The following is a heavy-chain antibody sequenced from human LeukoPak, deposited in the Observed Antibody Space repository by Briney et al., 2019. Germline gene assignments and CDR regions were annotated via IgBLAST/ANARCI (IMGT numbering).Heavy chain of an antibody. D-gene: IGHD3-22*01. CDR2: IRSKANSYAT. CDR3: VAPGDSSGYYYDNRFDP. J-gene: IGHJ5*02. V-gene: IGHV3-73*01. Sequence: GGSLRLSCAASGFAFSGSAMHWVRQASGKGLEWVGRIRSKANSYATAYAASVKGRFTISRDDSKNTAYLQMNSLKTEDTAVYYCVAPGDSSGYYYDNRFDPWGQGTLVTVSS. CDR1: GFAFSGSA.